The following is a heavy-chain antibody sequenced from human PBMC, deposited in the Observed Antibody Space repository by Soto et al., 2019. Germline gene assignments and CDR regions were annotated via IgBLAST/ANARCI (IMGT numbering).Heavy chain of an antibody. CDR3: ARAMTSVGATANGDS. CDR1: GFTFNTHW. D-gene: IGHD1-26*01. Sequence: EVQLVESGGGLILPGGSLRLSCAASGFTFNTHWMHWVRQAPGKGLVWVSRINSDGSITDYADSVKGRFSISRDNPRNTLYLQMNSLSPEDTAVYYCARAMTSVGATANGDSWGQGTLVTFSS. J-gene: IGHJ4*02. V-gene: IGHV3-74*01. CDR2: INSDGSIT.